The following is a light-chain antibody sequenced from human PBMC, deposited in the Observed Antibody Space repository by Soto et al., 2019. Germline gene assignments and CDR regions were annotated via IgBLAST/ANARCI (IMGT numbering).Light chain of an antibody. V-gene: IGKV3-15*01. Sequence: EIVMTQSPATLSVSPGERATLSCRASQSVSSNLAWYQQKPGQAPRLLIYGASTRATRIPARFSGSGSGTEFTLTISSLQSEDFPVYYCQQYNNWPQWTGGQGTRVEIK. CDR3: QQYNNWPQWT. J-gene: IGKJ1*01. CDR1: QSVSSN. CDR2: GAS.